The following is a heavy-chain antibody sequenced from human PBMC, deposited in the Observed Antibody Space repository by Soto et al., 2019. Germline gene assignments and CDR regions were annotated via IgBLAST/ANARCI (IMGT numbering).Heavy chain of an antibody. V-gene: IGHV1-3*01. CDR1: GYTFTTYS. CDR2: MNPLNGDT. J-gene: IGHJ3*02. D-gene: IGHD6-19*01. Sequence: QVQLVQSGAEVKKPGASVKVSCKASGYTFTTYSMHWVRQAPGQRLEWMGWMNPLNGDTKYSQRFQGRLTIIRDTSASTAYMALSSLRSEDTAIYYCARGNSGAFDIWGQGTMVTVSS. CDR3: ARGNSGAFDI.